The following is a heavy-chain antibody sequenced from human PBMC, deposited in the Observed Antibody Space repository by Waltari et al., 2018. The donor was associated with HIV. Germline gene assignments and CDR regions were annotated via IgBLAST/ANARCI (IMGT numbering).Heavy chain of an antibody. CDR3: ARDFYGSGAGRYFQH. V-gene: IGHV1-2*06. D-gene: IGHD3-10*01. CDR2: ISPNTGGT. CDR1: GYTFTAYY. Sequence: QVQLVQSGAELKKPGASVKVSCEASGYTFTAYYMHWVRQAPGQGLEGMGRISPNTGGTNYAKKFKGRVTMTRDTSISTVYMELSRLRSDDTAVYYCARDFYGSGAGRYFQHWGQGTLVTVAS. J-gene: IGHJ1*01.